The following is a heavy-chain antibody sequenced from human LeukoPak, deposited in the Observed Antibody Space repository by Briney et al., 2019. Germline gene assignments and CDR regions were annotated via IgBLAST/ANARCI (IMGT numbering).Heavy chain of an antibody. CDR2: ISSSSSYI. J-gene: IGHJ4*02. D-gene: IGHD5-24*01. CDR1: GFTFSSYS. Sequence: GGSLRLSCAASGFTFSSYSMNWVRQAPGKGLEWVSSISSSSSYIYYADSVKGRFTISRDNAKNSLYLQMNSLRAEDTAVYYCAKDRGDGYNYVFGYWGQGTLVTVSS. V-gene: IGHV3-21*01. CDR3: AKDRGDGYNYVFGY.